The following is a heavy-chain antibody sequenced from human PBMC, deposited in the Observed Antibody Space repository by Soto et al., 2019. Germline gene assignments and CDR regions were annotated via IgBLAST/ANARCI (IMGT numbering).Heavy chain of an antibody. V-gene: IGHV3-30-3*01. J-gene: IGHJ6*02. CDR2: ISYDGSNK. CDR3: AHGKHGYYYYGMDV. Sequence: GGSLRLSCAASGFTFSSYAMHWVRQAPGRGLEWVAVISYDGSNKYYADSAKGRFTISRDNSKNTLYPQMNSLRAEDTAVYYCAHGKHGYYYYGMDVWGQGTTVTVSS. CDR1: GFTFSSYA.